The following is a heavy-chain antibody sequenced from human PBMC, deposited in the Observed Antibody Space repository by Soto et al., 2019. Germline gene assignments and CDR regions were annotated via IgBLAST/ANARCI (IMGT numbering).Heavy chain of an antibody. CDR3: ARDGPSAEARRIALYGIDV. J-gene: IGHJ6*02. Sequence: SETLSLTCTVSGGSISSSSYYWGWIRQPPGKGLEWIGSIYYSGSTYYNPSLKSRVTIWVDTSKSQFSLKLTSVSAADAAVYYCARDGPSAEARRIALYGIDVWGQGTTVTVSS. V-gene: IGHV4-39*07. CDR2: IYYSGST. D-gene: IGHD6-6*01. CDR1: GGSISSSSYY.